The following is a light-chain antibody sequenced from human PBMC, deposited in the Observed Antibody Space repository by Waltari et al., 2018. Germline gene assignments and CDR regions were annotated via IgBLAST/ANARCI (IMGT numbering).Light chain of an antibody. CDR3: QKYGTLPAT. Sequence: EIVLTQSPGTLSLSPGERATLSCRASQSVSRWLAWYQQKPGQPPRLLIYGASSRANGSPDRFSGSGSWTDFSLTISRLGPEDSAVYYCQKYGTLPATFGQGTKVEVK. CDR2: GAS. J-gene: IGKJ1*01. V-gene: IGKV3-20*01. CDR1: QSVSRW.